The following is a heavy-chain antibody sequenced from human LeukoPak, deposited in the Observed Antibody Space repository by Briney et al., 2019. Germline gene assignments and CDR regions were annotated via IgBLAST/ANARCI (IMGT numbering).Heavy chain of an antibody. Sequence: GRSLRLSCAASGFTFSSYAMHWVRQAPGKGLEWVAVISYDGSNKYYADSVKGRFTISRDNSKNTLYLQMNSLRAEDTAVYYCARPMPRGHDYGDYGYYYYGMDVWGQGTTVTVSS. D-gene: IGHD4-17*01. V-gene: IGHV3-30-3*01. CDR2: ISYDGSNK. CDR1: GFTFSSYA. CDR3: ARPMPRGHDYGDYGYYYYGMDV. J-gene: IGHJ6*02.